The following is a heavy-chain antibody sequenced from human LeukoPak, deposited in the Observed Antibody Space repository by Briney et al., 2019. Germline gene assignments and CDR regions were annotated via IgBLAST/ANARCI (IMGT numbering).Heavy chain of an antibody. D-gene: IGHD1-26*01. V-gene: IGHV4-38-2*02. CDR3: ARSTHSGSYSVYFDY. J-gene: IGHJ4*02. CDR1: GYSISSGYY. Sequence: PSETLSLTCTVSGYSISSGYYWGWIRHPPGKGLEWIGCIYHSGSTYYNPSLKSRVTISVDTSKNQFSLKLSSVTAADTAVYYCARSTHSGSYSVYFDYWGQGTLVTVSS. CDR2: IYHSGST.